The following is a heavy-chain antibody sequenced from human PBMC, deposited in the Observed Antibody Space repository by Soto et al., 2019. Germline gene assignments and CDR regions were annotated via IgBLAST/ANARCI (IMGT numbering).Heavy chain of an antibody. Sequence: SETLSLTCTVSGGSISSYYWSWIRQPPGKGLEWIGYIYYSGSTNYNPSLKSRVTISVDTSKNQFSLKLSSVTAADTAVYYCATTHRYSSGWYDYWGQGTLVTVSS. CDR3: ATTHRYSSGWYDY. CDR2: IYYSGST. CDR1: GGSISSYY. V-gene: IGHV4-59*01. J-gene: IGHJ4*02. D-gene: IGHD6-19*01.